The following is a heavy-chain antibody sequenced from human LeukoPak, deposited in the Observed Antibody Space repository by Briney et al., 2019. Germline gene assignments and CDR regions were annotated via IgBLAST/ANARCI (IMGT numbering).Heavy chain of an antibody. V-gene: IGHV4-59*01. CDR2: IYYSGST. Sequence: SETLSLTCTVSGGSISSYYWSWIRQPPGKGLEWIGYIYYSGSTNYNPSLKSRVTISVDTSKNQFSLKLSSVTAADTAVYYCAGESESGSGYYYYDYWGQGTLVTVSS. CDR3: AGESESGSGYYYYDY. CDR1: GGSISSYY. J-gene: IGHJ4*02. D-gene: IGHD3-22*01.